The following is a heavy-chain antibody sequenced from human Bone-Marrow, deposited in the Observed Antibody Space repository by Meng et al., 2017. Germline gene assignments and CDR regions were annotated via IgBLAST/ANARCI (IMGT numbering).Heavy chain of an antibody. V-gene: IGHV4-34*01. CDR1: GGSFSDYY. D-gene: IGHD5-24*01. J-gene: IGHJ4*02. Sequence: QGQLQQGGAGLLKPAEALSLTCVVAGGSFSDYYWSWSRQPPGKGLEWIGEINHSGSTNYTPSLESRATISVETSQNNLSLKLSSVAAADSAVYYCARGPTKMAHDFDYWGQGTLVTVSS. CDR3: ARGPTKMAHDFDY. CDR2: INHSGST.